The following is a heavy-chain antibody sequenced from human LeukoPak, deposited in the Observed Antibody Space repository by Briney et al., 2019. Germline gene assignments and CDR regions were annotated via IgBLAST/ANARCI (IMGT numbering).Heavy chain of an antibody. D-gene: IGHD3-10*01. Sequence: SETLSLTCAVYGGSFSGYYWSWIRQPPGKGLEWIGEINHSGSTNYNPSLKSRVTISVDTSKNQFSQKLRSVTAADTAVYYCAEYYYGSGSYRAYWGQGTLVTVSS. CDR2: INHSGST. J-gene: IGHJ4*02. V-gene: IGHV4-34*01. CDR3: AEYYYGSGSYRAY. CDR1: GGSFSGYY.